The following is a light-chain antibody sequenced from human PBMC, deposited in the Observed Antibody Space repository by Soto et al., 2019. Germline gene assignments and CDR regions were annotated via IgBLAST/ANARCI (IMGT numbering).Light chain of an antibody. V-gene: IGKV4-1*01. CDR3: QQYFTTPRLG. CDR1: QSVLYIPTNKNY. J-gene: IGKJ4*01. CDR2: WAS. Sequence: DILMTQSPDSLAVSLGERATINCKSSQSVLYIPTNKNYLAWYQQKPGQPPKLLIYWASTRESGVPDRFSGSGSGTDFTFTISSLQAEDVAVYYCQQYFTTPRLGFGGGTKVDIK.